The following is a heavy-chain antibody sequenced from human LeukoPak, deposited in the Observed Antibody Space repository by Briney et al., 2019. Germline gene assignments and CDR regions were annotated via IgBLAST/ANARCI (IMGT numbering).Heavy chain of an antibody. CDR2: IYYSGST. V-gene: IGHV4-59*01. D-gene: IGHD1-26*01. J-gene: IGHJ6*02. CDR1: GGSISSYY. CDR3: TRERPPWGYYGMDV. Sequence: SETLSLTCTVSGGSISSYYWSWIRQPPGKGLEWIGYIYYSGSTNYNPSLKSRVTISVDTSENQFSLKLSSVTAADTAVYYCTRERPPWGYYGMDVRGQGTTVTVSS.